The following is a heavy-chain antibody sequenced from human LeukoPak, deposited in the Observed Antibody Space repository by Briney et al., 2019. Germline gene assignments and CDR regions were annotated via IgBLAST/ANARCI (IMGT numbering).Heavy chain of an antibody. CDR2: IIPIFGTA. Sequence: GASVKVSCKASGGTFSSYAISWVRQAPGQGLEWMGGIIPIFGTANYAQKFQGRVTITADESTSTAYMELSSLRFEDTAVYYCARTVGSESYYNYYFDYWGQGTLVTVSS. J-gene: IGHJ4*02. CDR1: GGTFSSYA. CDR3: ARTVGSESYYNYYFDY. V-gene: IGHV1-69*13. D-gene: IGHD3-10*01.